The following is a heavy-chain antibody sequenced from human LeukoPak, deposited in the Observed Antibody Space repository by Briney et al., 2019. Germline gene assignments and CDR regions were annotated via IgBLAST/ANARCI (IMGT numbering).Heavy chain of an antibody. CDR3: ARMSTGYYDDY. V-gene: IGHV3-48*01. CDR2: VSSGSSTI. CDR1: GFTFSSYG. J-gene: IGHJ4*02. Sequence: PGGSLRLSCVASGFTFSSYGMNWVRQAPGKGLEWVSYVSSGSSTIFYADSVKGRFTISRDDAKSSFYLQMNSLRVEDTALCYCARMSTGYYDDYWGQGTRVTVSS. D-gene: IGHD3-9*01.